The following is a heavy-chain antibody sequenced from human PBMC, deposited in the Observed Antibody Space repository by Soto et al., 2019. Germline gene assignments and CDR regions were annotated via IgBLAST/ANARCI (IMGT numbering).Heavy chain of an antibody. Sequence: EVQLLESGGGLVQPGGSLGLSCAASGFTFSTYAMSWFRQAPGKGLEWLSTRTGNGDTTYYADSVKGRFTISRDNSKNTLYPQMSSVSVDDSAVYYCLRRGYNCKSSDYWGQGSLVTVSS. D-gene: IGHD1-20*01. V-gene: IGHV3-23*01. CDR3: LRRGYNCKSSDY. J-gene: IGHJ1*01. CDR1: GFTFSTYA. CDR2: RTGNGDTT.